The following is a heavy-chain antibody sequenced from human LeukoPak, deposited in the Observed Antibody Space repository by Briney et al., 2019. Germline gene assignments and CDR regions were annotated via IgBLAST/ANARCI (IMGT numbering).Heavy chain of an antibody. V-gene: IGHV3-11*04. D-gene: IGHD3-10*01. J-gene: IGHJ4*02. CDR3: ARGRDYYTSGSYEY. CDR2: ITSSGNTI. CDR1: GFTFSDYY. Sequence: PGGSLRLSCAASGFTFSDYYMSWIRQAPGKGLEWVSYITSSGNTIYYADSVKGRFTISRDNAKNSLYLQMNTLRAEDTAVYYCARGRDYYTSGSYEYWGQGTLVPVSS.